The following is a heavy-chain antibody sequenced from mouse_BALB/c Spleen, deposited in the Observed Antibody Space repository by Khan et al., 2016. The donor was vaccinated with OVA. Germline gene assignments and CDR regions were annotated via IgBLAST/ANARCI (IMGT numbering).Heavy chain of an antibody. D-gene: IGHD1-1*01. CDR1: GYTFTNYW. V-gene: IGHV1-7*01. Sequence: QMQLEESGAELAKPGASVKMSCKASGYTFTNYWMHWVKQRPGQGLEWIGYINPSTDYTEYNQKFKDKASLTADKSSSTAYMQLTSLTSEDSALYYCCNHGSSSAWFTYWGQGTLVTVSA. CDR2: INPSTDYT. CDR3: CNHGSSSAWFTY. J-gene: IGHJ3*01.